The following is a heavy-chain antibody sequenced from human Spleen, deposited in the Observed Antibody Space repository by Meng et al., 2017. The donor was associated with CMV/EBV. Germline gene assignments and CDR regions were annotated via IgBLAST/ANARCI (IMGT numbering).Heavy chain of an antibody. CDR1: GFRFTSYG. CDR2: ISYDGSKR. D-gene: IGHD4-17*01. Sequence: CGTSGFRFTSYGMHWVRQAPGKGLEWVAVISYDGSKRYYADSVKGRFTISRDNSKNTLWLQMNSLRGDDTAVYYCAKDRSDYVDDFDKWGQGTLVTVSS. J-gene: IGHJ4*02. V-gene: IGHV3-30*18. CDR3: AKDRSDYVDDFDK.